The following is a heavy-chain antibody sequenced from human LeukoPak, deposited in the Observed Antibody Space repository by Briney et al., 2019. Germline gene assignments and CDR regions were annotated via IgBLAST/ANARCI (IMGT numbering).Heavy chain of an antibody. J-gene: IGHJ4*02. D-gene: IGHD5-18*01. CDR1: GFTFSSYE. Sequence: GGSLRLSCAASGFTFSSYEMNWVRQAPGKGLEWVSYISSSGSTIYYADSVKGRFTISRDNSKNTLYLQMNSLRAEDTAVYYCAKVVVGQLWPHDYWGQGTLVTVSS. V-gene: IGHV3-48*03. CDR3: AKVVVGQLWPHDY. CDR2: ISSSGSTI.